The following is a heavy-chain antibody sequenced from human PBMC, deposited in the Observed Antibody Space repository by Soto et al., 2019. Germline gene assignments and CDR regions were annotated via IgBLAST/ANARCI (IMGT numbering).Heavy chain of an antibody. V-gene: IGHV1-18*01. Sequence: ASVKVSCKASGYTFTSYFITWVRQAPGQGLEWMGWISAYNGNANYAQMLQGRVTMTTDTSTATAYMEMRSLRSDDTAVYYCARQNYYSGMDVWGQGTTVTVSS. CDR1: GYTFTSYF. CDR3: ARQNYYSGMDV. J-gene: IGHJ6*02. CDR2: ISAYNGNA.